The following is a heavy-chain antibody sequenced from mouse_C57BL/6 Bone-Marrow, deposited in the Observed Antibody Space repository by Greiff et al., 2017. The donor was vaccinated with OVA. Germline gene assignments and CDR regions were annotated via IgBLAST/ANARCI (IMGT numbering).Heavy chain of an antibody. Sequence: QVQLKQSGAELMRPGASVKLSCKASGYTFTGYWIEWVKQRPGHGLEWIGEILPGSGSTNYNEKFKGKATFTADTSSNTAYMQLSSLTTEDSAMYYCASHPIYYYSSEDYWGQGTTLTVSS. D-gene: IGHD1-1*01. V-gene: IGHV1-9*01. CDR1: GYTFTGYW. CDR2: ILPGSGST. J-gene: IGHJ2*01. CDR3: ASHPIYYYSSEDY.